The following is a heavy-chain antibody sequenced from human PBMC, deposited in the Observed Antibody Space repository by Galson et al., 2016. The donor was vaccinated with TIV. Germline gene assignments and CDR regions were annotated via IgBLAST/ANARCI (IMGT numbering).Heavy chain of an antibody. CDR1: GFTFSTFSITY. J-gene: IGHJ4*02. Sequence: SLRLSCAASGFTFSTFSITYMSWVRQAPGKGLEWVSLIYSDGTTYYADSVKGRFTISRDNSKNTLYLQLNSLRADDTAVYYCATTTTAIIQLGYYFDSWGQGTLVTVSS. V-gene: IGHV3-53*01. CDR2: IYSDGTT. D-gene: IGHD6-6*01. CDR3: ATTTTAIIQLGYYFDS.